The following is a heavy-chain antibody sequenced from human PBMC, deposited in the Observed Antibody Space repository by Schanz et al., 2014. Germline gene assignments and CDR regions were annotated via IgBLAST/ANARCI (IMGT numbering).Heavy chain of an antibody. V-gene: IGHV3-48*04. Sequence: EMQLLESGGGLVQPGGSLRLSCAASGFTFSIYGMSWVRQASGKGLEWVSVIYSGDNTYYADSVKGRFTISRDNAKNSLYLQMNSLTAEDTAVYYCAREYSSYGTVYYWGQGTLVTVSS. J-gene: IGHJ4*02. CDR3: AREYSSYGTVYY. CDR2: IYSGDNT. CDR1: GFTFSIYG. D-gene: IGHD5-12*01.